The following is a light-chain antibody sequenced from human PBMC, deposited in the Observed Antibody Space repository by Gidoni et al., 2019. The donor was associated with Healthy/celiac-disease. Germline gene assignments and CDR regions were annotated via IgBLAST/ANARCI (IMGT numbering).Light chain of an antibody. J-gene: IGKJ2*01. V-gene: IGKV3-15*01. CDR3: QQYNNWPSWYT. CDR2: GAS. CDR1: QSVSSN. Sequence: EIVMTQSPATLSVSPGERATLSCRASQSVSSNVAWYQQKPGQAPRLLIYGASTRATGIPARFSGSGSGTEFTLTISSLQSEDFAVYYCQQYNNWPSWYTFGQGTKLEIK.